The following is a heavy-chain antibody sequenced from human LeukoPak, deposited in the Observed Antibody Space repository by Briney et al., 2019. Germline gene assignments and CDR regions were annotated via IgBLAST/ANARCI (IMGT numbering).Heavy chain of an antibody. CDR2: ISAYNGNT. CDR3: VRYCSGGSCYSHWFRLGMDV. CDR1: GYTFTSYG. Sequence: ASVKVSCKASGYTFTSYGISWVRQAPGQGLEWMGWISAYNGNTNYAQQLQGRVTMTTDTSTSTAYMELRSLRSDDTAVYYCVRYCSGGSCYSHWFRLGMDVWGQGTTVTVSS. D-gene: IGHD2-15*01. J-gene: IGHJ6*02. V-gene: IGHV1-18*01.